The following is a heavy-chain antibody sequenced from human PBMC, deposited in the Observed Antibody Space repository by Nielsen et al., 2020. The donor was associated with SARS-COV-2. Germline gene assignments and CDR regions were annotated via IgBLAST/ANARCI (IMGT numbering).Heavy chain of an antibody. CDR1: GYSFTSYW. D-gene: IGHD2-15*01. J-gene: IGHJ6*02. CDR2: INSDGSST. Sequence: GESLKISCKGSGYSFTSYWMHWVRQAPGKGLVWVSRINSDGSSTSYADSVKGRFTISRHNAENTVYLQMNSLRTDDTAVYYCARGVELPHQPPAMDVWGQGTTVTVSS. CDR3: ARGVELPHQPPAMDV. V-gene: IGHV3-74*01.